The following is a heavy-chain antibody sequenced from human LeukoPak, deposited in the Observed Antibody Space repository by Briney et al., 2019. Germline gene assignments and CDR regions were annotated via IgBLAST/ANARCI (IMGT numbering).Heavy chain of an antibody. CDR2: ISAYNGNT. CDR3: ARTFISGYCTNGVCFPYYYMDV. CDR1: GYTFTSYG. J-gene: IGHJ6*03. D-gene: IGHD2-8*01. V-gene: IGHV1-18*01. Sequence: ASVKVSCKASGYTFTSYGISWVRQAPGQGLEWMGWISAYNGNTNYAQKLQGRVTMTRDTSTSTVYMELSSLRSEDTAVYYCARTFISGYCTNGVCFPYYYMDVWGKGTTVTVSS.